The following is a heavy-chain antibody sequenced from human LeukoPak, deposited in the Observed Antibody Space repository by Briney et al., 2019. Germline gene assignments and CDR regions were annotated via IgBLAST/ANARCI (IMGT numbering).Heavy chain of an antibody. D-gene: IGHD1-26*01. J-gene: IGHJ4*02. CDR3: AKDRRVGATTWYFDY. V-gene: IGHV3-23*01. CDR2: ISGSGGST. Sequence: GGSLRLSCAASGFTFSSYAMSWVRQAPGKGLEWVSAISGSGGSTYYADSVKGRFTISRDNSKNTPYLQMNSLRAEDTAVYYCAKDRRVGATTWYFDYWGQGTLVTVSS. CDR1: GFTFSSYA.